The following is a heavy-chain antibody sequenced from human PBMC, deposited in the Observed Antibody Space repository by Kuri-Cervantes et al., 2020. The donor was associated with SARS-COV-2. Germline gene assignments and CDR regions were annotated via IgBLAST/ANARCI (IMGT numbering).Heavy chain of an antibody. D-gene: IGHD6-13*01. J-gene: IGHJ2*01. CDR1: GGSISSGSYY. CDR2: IYTSGST. Sequence: SETLSLTCTVSGGSISSGSYYWSWIRQPAGKGLEWIGYIYTSGSTNYNPSLKSRVTISVDTSKNQFSLKLSSVTAADTAVYYCARASYQQLVHGWYFDLWGRGTLVTVSS. V-gene: IGHV4-61*10. CDR3: ARASYQQLVHGWYFDL.